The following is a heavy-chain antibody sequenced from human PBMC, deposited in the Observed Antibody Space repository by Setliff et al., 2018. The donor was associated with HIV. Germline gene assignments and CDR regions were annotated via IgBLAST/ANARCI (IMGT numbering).Heavy chain of an antibody. V-gene: IGHV4-59*01. CDR2: MSFSANS. J-gene: IGHJ4*02. D-gene: IGHD3-10*01. CDR3: ARGAGAFGAKLDS. Sequence: SETLSLTCNVSGDSIKDYYWSWIRQPPGKGLEWLGYMSFSANSNYNPSLKNRIAISIDTSKNQFSLRLKSVTAADAAIYYCARGAGAFGAKLDSWGQGSLVTVSS. CDR1: GDSIKDYY.